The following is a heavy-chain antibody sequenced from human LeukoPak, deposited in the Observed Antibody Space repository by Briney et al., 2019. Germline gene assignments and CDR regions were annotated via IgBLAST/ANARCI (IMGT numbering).Heavy chain of an antibody. CDR3: AKRLAMTGTYHFDY. Sequence: PGGSLRLSCAASRFTFSDYYMNYVRQAPGKGLEWVSDIRSSGSAIYYADSVKGRFTISRDSDNSSLYLQMNSLRAEDTAVYYCAKRLAMTGTYHFDYWGQGTLVTVSS. D-gene: IGHD6-19*01. CDR1: RFTFSDYY. J-gene: IGHJ4*02. V-gene: IGHV3-11*01. CDR2: IRSSGSAI.